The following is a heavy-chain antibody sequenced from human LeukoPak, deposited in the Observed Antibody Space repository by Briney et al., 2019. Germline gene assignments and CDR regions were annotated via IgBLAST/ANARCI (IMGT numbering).Heavy chain of an antibody. CDR2: IYTSGST. CDR3: ARDRFGDPLPYYYYMDV. D-gene: IGHD3-10*01. J-gene: IGHJ6*03. V-gene: IGHV4-4*07. CDR1: GGSISSYY. Sequence: PSETLSLTCTVSGGSISSYYWSWIRQPAGKGLEWIGRIYTSGSTNYNPSLKSRVTMSVDTSKNQFSLKLSSVTAADTAVYYCARDRFGDPLPYYYYMDVWGKGTTVTVSS.